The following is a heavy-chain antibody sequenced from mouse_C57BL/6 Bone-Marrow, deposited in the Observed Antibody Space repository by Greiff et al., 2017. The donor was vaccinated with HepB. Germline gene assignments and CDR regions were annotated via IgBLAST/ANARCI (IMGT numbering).Heavy chain of an antibody. CDR2: ISSGSSTI. V-gene: IGHV5-17*01. Sequence: DVHLVESGGGLVKPGGSLKLSCAASGFTFSDYGMHWVRQAPEKGLEWVAYISSGSSTIYYADTVKGRFTISRDNAKNTLFLQMTSLRSEDTAMYYCARGDYYGSTLYYFDYWGQGTTLTVSS. D-gene: IGHD1-1*01. CDR1: GFTFSDYG. CDR3: ARGDYYGSTLYYFDY. J-gene: IGHJ2*01.